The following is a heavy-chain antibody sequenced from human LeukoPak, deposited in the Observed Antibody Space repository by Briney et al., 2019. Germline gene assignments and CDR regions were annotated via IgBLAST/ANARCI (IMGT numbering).Heavy chain of an antibody. CDR3: ARMVRGVKGNDY. Sequence: SETLSLTCTVSGGSISGYYWGWIRQPAGEGLEWIGRIFSSGDATYNPSLKSGVTMSVDTSKNQFSLKLSSVTAADTAVYYCARMVRGVKGNDYWGQGTLVTVSS. CDR1: GGSISGYY. V-gene: IGHV4-4*07. D-gene: IGHD3-10*01. J-gene: IGHJ4*02. CDR2: IFSSGDA.